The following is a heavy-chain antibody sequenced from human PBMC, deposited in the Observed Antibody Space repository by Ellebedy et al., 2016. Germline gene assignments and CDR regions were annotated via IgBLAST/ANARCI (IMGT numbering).Heavy chain of an antibody. Sequence: ASVKVSXXASGYTFTDYYMHWVRQAPAQGLEWMGIINPSGGSTSYAQKTQGRVTMTRDTSTSTVYMELSSLRSEDTAVYYCARERDPYVWGSYRYVCFDYWGQGTLVTVPS. D-gene: IGHD3-16*02. J-gene: IGHJ4*02. CDR2: INPSGGST. CDR1: GYTFTDYY. CDR3: ARERDPYVWGSYRYVCFDY. V-gene: IGHV1-46*01.